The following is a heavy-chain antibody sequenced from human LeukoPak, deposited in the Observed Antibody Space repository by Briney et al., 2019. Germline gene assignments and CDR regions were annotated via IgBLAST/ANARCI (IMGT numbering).Heavy chain of an antibody. Sequence: SETLSLTCTVSGGSISSSSYYWGWIRQPPGKGLEWIGSIYYSGSTYYNPSLKSRVTISVDTSKNQFSLKLSSVTAADTAVYYCARQLRNYDILTGYSYYFDYWGQGTLVTVS. D-gene: IGHD3-9*01. CDR1: GGSISSSSYY. V-gene: IGHV4-39*01. J-gene: IGHJ4*02. CDR3: ARQLRNYDILTGYSYYFDY. CDR2: IYYSGST.